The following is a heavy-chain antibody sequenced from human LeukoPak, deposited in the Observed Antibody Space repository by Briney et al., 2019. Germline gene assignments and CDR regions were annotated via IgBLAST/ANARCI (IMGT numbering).Heavy chain of an antibody. V-gene: IGHV3-7*01. Sequence: PGGSLRLSRAASGFTFSNYWMSWVRQAPGKGLEWVANIKQDESEKYYVESVKGRFTISRDNAKNSLYLQMNSLRAEDTAVYYCASRYCSSTSCYFDYWGQGTLVTVSS. D-gene: IGHD2-2*01. CDR2: IKQDESEK. CDR3: ASRYCSSTSCYFDY. CDR1: GFTFSNYW. J-gene: IGHJ4*02.